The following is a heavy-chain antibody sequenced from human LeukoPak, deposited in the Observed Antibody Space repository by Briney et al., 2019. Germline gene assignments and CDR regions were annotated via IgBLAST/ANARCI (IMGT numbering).Heavy chain of an antibody. V-gene: IGHV3-23*01. J-gene: IGHJ6*02. CDR2: ISGSGGST. CDR3: XKXXXLGYCSGGSCYPYYYYGMDV. D-gene: IGHD2-15*01. Sequence: GGSLRLSCAASGFTFSSYAMSWVRQAPGKGLEWVSAISGSGGSTYYADSVKGRFTISRDNSKNTLYLQMNSLRAEDTAVYYCXKXXXLGYCSGGSCYPYYYYGMDVWGQGTTVTVSS. CDR1: GFTFSSYA.